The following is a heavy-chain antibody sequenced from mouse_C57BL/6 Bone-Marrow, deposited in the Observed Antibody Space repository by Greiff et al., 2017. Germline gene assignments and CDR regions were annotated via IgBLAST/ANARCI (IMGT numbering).Heavy chain of an antibody. V-gene: IGHV5-12*01. CDR3: ARGTYYYGSRRYFDV. D-gene: IGHD1-1*01. CDR1: GFTFSDYY. J-gene: IGHJ1*03. CDR2: ISNGGGST. Sequence: EVQRVESGGGLVQPGGSLKLSCAASGFTFSDYYMYWVRQTPEKRLEWVAYISNGGGSTYYPDTVKGLFPISRDNAKNTLYLQMSRLKSEDTAMYYCARGTYYYGSRRYFDVWGTGTTVTVSS.